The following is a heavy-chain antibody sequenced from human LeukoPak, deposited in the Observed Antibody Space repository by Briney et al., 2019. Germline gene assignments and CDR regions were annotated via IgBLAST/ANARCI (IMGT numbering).Heavy chain of an antibody. D-gene: IGHD3-3*01. CDR3: ARGGLLDFWSGSLDY. J-gene: IGHJ4*02. CDR2: IYYSGST. Sequence: SQTLSLTCTVSGGSTSSGDYYWSWIRQPPGKGLEWIGYIYYSGSTYYNPSLKSRVTISVDTSKNQFSLKLSSVTAADTAVYYCARGGLLDFWSGSLDYWGQGTLVTVSS. V-gene: IGHV4-30-4*08. CDR1: GGSTSSGDYY.